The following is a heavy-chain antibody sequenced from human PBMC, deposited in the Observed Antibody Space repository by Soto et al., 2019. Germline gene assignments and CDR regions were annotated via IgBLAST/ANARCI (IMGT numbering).Heavy chain of an antibody. CDR2: ISGSGGST. J-gene: IGHJ6*02. Sequence: GGSLRLSCAASGFTFSSYGMHWVRQAPGKGLEWVSAISGSGGSTYYADSVKGRFTISRDNSKNTLYLQMNSLRAEDTAVYYCAKDLFSVYYYDDYYYYGMDVWGQGTTVTVSS. CDR1: GFTFSSYG. CDR3: AKDLFSVYYYDDYYYYGMDV. D-gene: IGHD3-22*01. V-gene: IGHV3-23*01.